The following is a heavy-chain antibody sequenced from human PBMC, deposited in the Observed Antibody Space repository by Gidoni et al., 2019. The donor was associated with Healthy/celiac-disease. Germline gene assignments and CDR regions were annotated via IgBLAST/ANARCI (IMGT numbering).Heavy chain of an antibody. V-gene: IGHV3-7*01. Sequence: EVQLVESGGGLVQPGGSLRLSCSAAGFTFSSEWMSWGRQAPGKGLEWVANIKQDGSEKYYVDSVKGRFTISRDNAKNSLYLQMNSLRAEDTAVYYCAREVAKGTPSYYDILTGFYYYYGMDVWGQGTTVTVSS. J-gene: IGHJ6*02. CDR1: GFTFSSEW. CDR2: IKQDGSEK. D-gene: IGHD3-9*01. CDR3: AREVAKGTPSYYDILTGFYYYYGMDV.